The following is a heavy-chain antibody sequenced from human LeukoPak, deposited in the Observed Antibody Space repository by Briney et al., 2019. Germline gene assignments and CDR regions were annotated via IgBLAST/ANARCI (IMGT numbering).Heavy chain of an antibody. D-gene: IGHD4-17*01. V-gene: IGHV4-4*07. CDR1: GGSISSYY. Sequence: SETLSLTCTVSGGSISSYYWSWIRQPAGKGLEWIGRIYTSGSTSYNPSLKSRVTMSVDTSKNQFSLKLSSVTAADTAVYYCAREKDYGDYGGFDYWGQGTLVTVSS. CDR2: IYTSGST. CDR3: AREKDYGDYGGFDY. J-gene: IGHJ4*02.